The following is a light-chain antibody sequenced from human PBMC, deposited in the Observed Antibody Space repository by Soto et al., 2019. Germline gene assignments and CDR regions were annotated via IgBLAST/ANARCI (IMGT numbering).Light chain of an antibody. CDR3: QQSYSTPRRFT. CDR2: AAS. Sequence: DIQMTQSPSSLSASVGDRVTITCRASQSISRYLNWYQQKPGKAPKLLIYAASSLQSGVPSRFSGSGSGTDFTLTISSLQPEDFATYYCQQSYSTPRRFTFGPGTKVDIK. CDR1: QSISRY. V-gene: IGKV1-39*01. J-gene: IGKJ3*01.